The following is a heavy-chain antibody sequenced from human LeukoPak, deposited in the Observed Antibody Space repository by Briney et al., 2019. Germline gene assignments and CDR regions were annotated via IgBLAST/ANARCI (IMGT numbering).Heavy chain of an antibody. J-gene: IGHJ4*02. CDR2: ISGTSTYI. CDR1: GFTFSTYS. V-gene: IGHV3-21*01. D-gene: IGHD2-2*01. CDR3: ARRQPLGCSGTSCYAGPVDY. Sequence: GGSLRLSCAASGFTFSTYSINWVRQAPGKGREGVSSISGTSTYIYYADSVKGRFTISRDNGKNSLYLQMNSLRAEDTAVDYCARRQPLGCSGTSCYAGPVDYWGQGTLVTVSS.